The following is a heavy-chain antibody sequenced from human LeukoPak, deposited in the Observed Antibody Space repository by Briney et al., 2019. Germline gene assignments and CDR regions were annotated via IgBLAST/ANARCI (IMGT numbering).Heavy chain of an antibody. CDR1: GDSISSGGYY. D-gene: IGHD3-10*01. CDR3: ARIGPSMVHFDY. J-gene: IGHJ4*02. V-gene: IGHV4-30-2*01. CDR2: IYHSGST. Sequence: SETLSLTCTVSGDSISSGGYYWSWIRQPPGKGLEWIGYIYHSGSTYYNPSLKSRVTISVDRSKNQFSLKLSSVTAADTAVYYCARIGPSMVHFDYWGQGTLVTVSS.